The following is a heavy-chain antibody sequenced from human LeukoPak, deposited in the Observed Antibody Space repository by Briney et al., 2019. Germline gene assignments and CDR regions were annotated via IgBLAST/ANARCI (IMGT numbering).Heavy chain of an antibody. Sequence: SGGSPRLSCAASGFTLSSYAMHWVRQAPGKGLEYVSAISSNGGSTYYANSVKGRFTISRDNSKNTLYLQMGSLRAEDMAVYYCARDRESYYDILTGQIGTAYFDYWGQGTLVTVSS. CDR2: ISSNGGST. V-gene: IGHV3-64*01. D-gene: IGHD3-9*01. J-gene: IGHJ4*02. CDR3: ARDRESYYDILTGQIGTAYFDY. CDR1: GFTLSSYA.